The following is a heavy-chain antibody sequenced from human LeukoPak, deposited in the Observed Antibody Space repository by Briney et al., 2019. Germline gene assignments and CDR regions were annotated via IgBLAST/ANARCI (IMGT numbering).Heavy chain of an antibody. CDR3: ARRRVTSHNWFDP. CDR2: MNPNSGNT. CDR1: GYTFTSYD. J-gene: IGHJ5*02. Sequence: ASVKVSCKASGYTFTSYDINRVRQATGQGLEWMGWMNPNSGNTGYAQKFQGRVTMTRNTSISTAYMELSSLRSEDTAVYYCARRRVTSHNWFDPWGQGTLVTVSS. D-gene: IGHD4-17*01. V-gene: IGHV1-8*01.